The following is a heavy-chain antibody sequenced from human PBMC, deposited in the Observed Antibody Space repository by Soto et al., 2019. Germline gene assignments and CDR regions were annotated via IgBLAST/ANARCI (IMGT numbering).Heavy chain of an antibody. CDR3: ARDGREASGMDV. CDR2: IYYRGST. D-gene: IGHD1-26*01. J-gene: IGHJ6*02. Sequence: SETLSLTCTVSGGSISSHYWSWVRQAPGKGLEWIGHIYYRGSTTYNPSLRSRSTISVDTSNNQFSPKLNSVTTADTAVYYCARDGREASGMDVWGQGTKVTVSS. CDR1: GGSISSHY. V-gene: IGHV4-59*11.